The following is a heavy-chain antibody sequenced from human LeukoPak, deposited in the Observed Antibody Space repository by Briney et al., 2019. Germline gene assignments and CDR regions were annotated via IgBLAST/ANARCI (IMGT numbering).Heavy chain of an antibody. CDR3: ARASNVGYCSSTSCYEIDY. J-gene: IGHJ4*02. D-gene: IGHD2-2*01. CDR2: INSDGSST. CDR1: GFTFSSYW. Sequence: GGSLRLSCAPSGFTFSSYWMHWVRQAPGKGLVWVSRINSDGSSTSYADSVKGRFTISRDNAKNTLYLQMNSLRAEDTAVYYSARASNVGYCSSTSCYEIDYWGQGTLVTVSS. V-gene: IGHV3-74*01.